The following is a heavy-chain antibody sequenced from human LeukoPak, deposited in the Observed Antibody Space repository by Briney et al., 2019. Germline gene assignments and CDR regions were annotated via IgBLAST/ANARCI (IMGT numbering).Heavy chain of an antibody. CDR2: INWNGDST. CDR3: ARTSRSSAFDI. V-gene: IGHV3-20*04. J-gene: IGHJ3*02. CDR1: GFSFDDYG. Sequence: GGSLRLSCAASGFSFDDYGLTWVRQAPGKGLEWVSGINWNGDSTDYADSVKGRFTVSRDNAKNTLYLQMNSLRAEDTAVYYCARTSRSSAFDIWGQGTIVTVSS.